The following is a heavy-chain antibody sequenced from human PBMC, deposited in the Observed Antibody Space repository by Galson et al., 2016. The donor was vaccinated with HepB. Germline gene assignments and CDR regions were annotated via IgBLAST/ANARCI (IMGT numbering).Heavy chain of an antibody. V-gene: IGHV5-51*01. CDR1: GYSFPSYW. Sequence: QSGAEVKKPGESLTISCKASGYSFPSYWIAWVRQMPGKGLEWMGIIYAGDSDARYSPSFQGQVTISADTSITTAYLQWNNLRASDTAIYYCARQAALALSGQYHYYEMDVWGQGTTVTVSS. CDR2: IYAGDSDA. J-gene: IGHJ6*02. D-gene: IGHD6-19*01. CDR3: ARQAALALSGQYHYYEMDV.